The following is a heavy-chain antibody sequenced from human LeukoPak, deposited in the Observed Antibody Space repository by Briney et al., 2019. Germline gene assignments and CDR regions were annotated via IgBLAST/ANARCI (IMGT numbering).Heavy chain of an antibody. J-gene: IGHJ6*02. CDR2: IYYSGST. Sequence: SETLSLTCTVSGGSISSSSYYWGWIRQPPGKGLEWIGSIYYSGSTYYNPSLKSRVTISVDTSKNQFSLMLSSVTAADTAVYYCARRSADYYYYGMDVWGQGTTVTVSS. CDR3: ARRSADYYYYGMDV. V-gene: IGHV4-39*01. CDR1: GGSISSSSYY.